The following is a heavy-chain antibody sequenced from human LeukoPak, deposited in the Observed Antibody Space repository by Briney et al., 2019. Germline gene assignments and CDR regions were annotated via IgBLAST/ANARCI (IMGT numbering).Heavy chain of an antibody. V-gene: IGHV1-69*04. J-gene: IGHJ6*03. CDR1: GGTFSSYA. D-gene: IGHD1-20*01. CDR2: IIPILGIA. CDR3: VTGKPDYYYYMDV. Sequence: ASVKVSCKASGGTFSSYAISWMRQAPGQGLEWMGRIIPILGIANYAQKFQGRVTITADKSTSTAYMELSSLRSEDTAVYYCVTGKPDYYYYMDVWGKGTTVTVSS.